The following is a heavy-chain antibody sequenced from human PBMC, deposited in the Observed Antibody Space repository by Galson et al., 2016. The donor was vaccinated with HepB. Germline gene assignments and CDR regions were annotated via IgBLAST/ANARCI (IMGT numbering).Heavy chain of an antibody. Sequence: SLRLSCAASGFTFGSFWMSWVRQAPGKRLEWVANIKQDGSEQSYVDSVKGRFTISRDNAKNSLYLQMNSLRAEDTAVYYCAREGDGSIDYWGQGTLVTVSS. J-gene: IGHJ4*02. D-gene: IGHD3-10*01. V-gene: IGHV3-7*01. CDR2: IKQDGSEQ. CDR1: GFTFGSFW. CDR3: AREGDGSIDY.